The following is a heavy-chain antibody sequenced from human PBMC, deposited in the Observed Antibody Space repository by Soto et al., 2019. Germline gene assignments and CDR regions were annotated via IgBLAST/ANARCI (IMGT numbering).Heavy chain of an antibody. D-gene: IGHD6-13*01. V-gene: IGHV3-74*01. CDR3: VRGAAAGYYGVDF. J-gene: IGHJ6*02. Sequence: GGSLRLSCAASGFTFSSYWMHWVRQAPGKGLVWISRIHFDGTTTNYADSVRGRFTISRDNAKNTVYLQMNSLRVEDTAMYYCVRGAAAGYYGVDFWGQGTTVTVS. CDR2: IHFDGTTT. CDR1: GFTFSSYW.